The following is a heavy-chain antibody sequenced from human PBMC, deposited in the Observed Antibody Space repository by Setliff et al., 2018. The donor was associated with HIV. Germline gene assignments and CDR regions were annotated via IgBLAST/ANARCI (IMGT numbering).Heavy chain of an antibody. CDR3: ARDNKVAPLDF. CDR2: ISGYKGNT. V-gene: IGHV1-18*01. J-gene: IGHJ4*02. Sequence: ASVKVSCKASGYTFTDYGISWVRQAPGQGLEWMGWISGYKGNTNYAQKLQGRVTMTTDTSTSTAYMELRRLRSDDTAVYYCARDNKVAPLDFWGQGTLVTVSS. CDR1: GYTFTDYG. D-gene: IGHD5-12*01.